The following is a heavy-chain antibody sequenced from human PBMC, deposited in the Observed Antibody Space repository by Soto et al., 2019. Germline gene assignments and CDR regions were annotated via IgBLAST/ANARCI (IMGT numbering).Heavy chain of an antibody. CDR3: VKDLRPEAYGMGV. CDR1: GFTFSSHG. CDR2: IRNDESNK. Sequence: QVQLVESGGGVVQPGRSLRLTCEASGFTFSSHGMHWVRQAPGKGLEWVAGIRNDESNKKYGDPVKGRFTISRDNSRNTLYLQMDSLRVEDTAVYYCVKDLRPEAYGMGVWGQGTTVTVSS. J-gene: IGHJ6*02. V-gene: IGHV3-30*18.